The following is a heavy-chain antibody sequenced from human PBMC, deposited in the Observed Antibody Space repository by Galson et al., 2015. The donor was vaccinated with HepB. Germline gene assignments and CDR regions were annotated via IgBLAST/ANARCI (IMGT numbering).Heavy chain of an antibody. CDR2: INPSGGST. CDR3: ARVRCSGGSCYSGDFDY. CDR1: GGTFSSYA. J-gene: IGHJ4*02. V-gene: IGHV1-46*01. D-gene: IGHD2-15*01. Sequence: SVKVSCKASGGTFSSYAISWVRQAPGQGLEWMGIINPSGGSTSYAQKFQGRVTMTRDTSTSTVYMELSSLRSEDTAVYYCARVRCSGGSCYSGDFDYWGQGTLVTVSS.